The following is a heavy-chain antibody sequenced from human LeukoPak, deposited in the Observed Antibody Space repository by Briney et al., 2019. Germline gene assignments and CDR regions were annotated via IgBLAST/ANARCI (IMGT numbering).Heavy chain of an antibody. Sequence: ASVKVSCKASGYTFTVYYMHWVRQAPGQGLEWMGWINPNSGGTNYAQKFQGRVTMTRDTSISTAYMELSRLGSDDTAVYYCARDPTLAPSGGWFDPWGQGTLVTVSS. CDR1: GYTFTVYY. V-gene: IGHV1-2*02. CDR3: ARDPTLAPSGGWFDP. J-gene: IGHJ5*02. D-gene: IGHD3-16*01. CDR2: INPNSGGT.